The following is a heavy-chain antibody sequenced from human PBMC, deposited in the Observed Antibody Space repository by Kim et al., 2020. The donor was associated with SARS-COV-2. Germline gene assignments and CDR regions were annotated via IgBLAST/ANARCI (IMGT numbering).Heavy chain of an antibody. CDR1: GFTFSNYA. CDR2: ISGSGGST. D-gene: IGHD4-17*01. Sequence: GGSLRLSCAASGFTFSNYAMSWVRQAPGKGLEWVSAISGSGGSTYYADSVKGRFTISRANSKNTLYLQMNSLRAEDTAVYYCAKVARGDYGYFDYWGQGTLVTVSS. J-gene: IGHJ4*02. V-gene: IGHV3-23*01. CDR3: AKVARGDYGYFDY.